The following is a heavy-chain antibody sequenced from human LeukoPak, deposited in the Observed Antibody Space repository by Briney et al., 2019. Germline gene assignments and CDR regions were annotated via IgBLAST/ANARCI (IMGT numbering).Heavy chain of an antibody. Sequence: GGSLRLSCAVSGFTFSSNWMSWVRQAPGEGLEWVANISEDGSQTYYVDSLKGRFTISRDNAKNSLDLQMNSLRVEDTAVYYCARAGSRGSVDYWGQGTLVTVSS. J-gene: IGHJ4*02. D-gene: IGHD6-19*01. V-gene: IGHV3-7*04. CDR3: ARAGSRGSVDY. CDR1: GFTFSSNW. CDR2: ISEDGSQT.